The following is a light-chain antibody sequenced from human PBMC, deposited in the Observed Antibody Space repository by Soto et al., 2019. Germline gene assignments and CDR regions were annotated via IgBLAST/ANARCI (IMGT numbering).Light chain of an antibody. J-gene: IGKJ5*01. CDR2: KVS. CDR1: QGLVYSDGNIY. V-gene: IGKV2-30*01. Sequence: VLTQSPLSVSVTLGQPASISCRSSQGLVYSDGNIYLNWFQQRPGQSPRRLIYKVSNRGSGVPDRLRGSGSGTDFTLKISRVEAEDVGVYFCMQGTHWPITFGQGTRLE. CDR3: MQGTHWPIT.